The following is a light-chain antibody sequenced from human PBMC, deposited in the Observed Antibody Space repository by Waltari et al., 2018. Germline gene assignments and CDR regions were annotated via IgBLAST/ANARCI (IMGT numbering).Light chain of an antibody. CDR1: QSVSDYY. J-gene: IGKJ1*01. Sequence: EIVLTQSPDTLSLSPGERATLSCRASQSVSDYYLAWYQQKPGQAPRLLIYGAYNRAAGVPDRFSGSGSGTDFTLTISRLEPGDFAVYYCQQYGSSFPWTFGQGTKVEI. CDR3: QQYGSSFPWT. V-gene: IGKV3-20*01. CDR2: GAY.